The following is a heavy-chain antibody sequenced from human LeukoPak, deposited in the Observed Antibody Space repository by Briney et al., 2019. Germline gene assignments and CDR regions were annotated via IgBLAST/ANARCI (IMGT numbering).Heavy chain of an antibody. V-gene: IGHV3-23*01. J-gene: IGHJ4*02. CDR3: AKATYLGYCSSISCYAFDY. Sequence: GGSLRLSCAASGFTFSSYAMSWVRQAPVKGLEWVSAISGSGGSTYYADSVKGRFTISRDNSKNTLYLQMNSLRAEDTAVYYCAKATYLGYCSSISCYAFDYWGQGTLVTVSS. D-gene: IGHD2-2*01. CDR1: GFTFSSYA. CDR2: ISGSGGST.